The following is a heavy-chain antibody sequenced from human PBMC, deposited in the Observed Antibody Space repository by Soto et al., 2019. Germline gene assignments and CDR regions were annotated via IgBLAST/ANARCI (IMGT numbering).Heavy chain of an antibody. CDR2: IYPGDSDT. V-gene: IGHV5-51*01. CDR3: SLVPAAMDYYYYYGMDV. CDR1: GYSFTSYW. Sequence: GESLKISCKGSGYSFTSYWIGWVRQMPGKGLEWMGIIYPGDSDTRYSPSFQGQVTISADKSISTAYLQWSSLKASDTAMYYCSLVPAAMDYYYYYGMDVWGQGTTVTVSS. D-gene: IGHD2-2*01. J-gene: IGHJ6*02.